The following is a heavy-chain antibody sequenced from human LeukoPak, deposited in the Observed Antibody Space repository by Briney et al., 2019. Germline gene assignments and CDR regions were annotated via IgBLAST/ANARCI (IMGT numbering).Heavy chain of an antibody. CDR1: GFTFSSYA. CDR2: ISGSGGST. D-gene: IGHD3-10*01. CDR3: AKDGTMVRGVQYYYYGMDV. V-gene: IGHV3-23*01. Sequence: PGGSLRLSCAASGFTFSSYATSWVRQAPGKGLEWVSAISGSGGSTYYADSVKGRFTISRDNSKNTLYLQMNSLRAEDTAVYYCAKDGTMVRGVQYYYYGMDVWGQGTTVTVSS. J-gene: IGHJ6*02.